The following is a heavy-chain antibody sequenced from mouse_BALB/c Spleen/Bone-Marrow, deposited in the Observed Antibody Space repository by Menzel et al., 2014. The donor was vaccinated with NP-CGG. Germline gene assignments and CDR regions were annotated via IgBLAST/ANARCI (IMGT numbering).Heavy chain of an antibody. J-gene: IGHJ2*01. CDR3: ARETAIVADFDY. CDR2: IHYSGNT. V-gene: IGHV3-1*02. CDR1: AYSITSGYG. Sequence: EVKLVESGPDLVKPSQSVSLTCTVTAYSITSGYGWHWIQQFPGNGLEWMAYIHYSGNTDYNPSLKSRISITRDTSENQFFLQLNSVTTEDTATYYCARETAIVADFDYWGQGTTLTVSS. D-gene: IGHD1-1*01.